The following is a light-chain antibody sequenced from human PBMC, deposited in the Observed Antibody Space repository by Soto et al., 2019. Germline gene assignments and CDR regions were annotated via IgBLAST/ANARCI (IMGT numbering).Light chain of an antibody. CDR2: QVS. CDR3: RSYTSSTPYV. J-gene: IGLJ1*01. V-gene: IGLV2-14*01. Sequence: QSVLTQPASVSGSPGQSITISCTGTSSDVGGYNYVSWYQQHPGKAPKLMIHQVSNRPSGVSNRFSGSKSGNTASLTISGLQVEGEADYYCRSYTSSTPYVFGPGTKLPVL. CDR1: SSDVGGYNY.